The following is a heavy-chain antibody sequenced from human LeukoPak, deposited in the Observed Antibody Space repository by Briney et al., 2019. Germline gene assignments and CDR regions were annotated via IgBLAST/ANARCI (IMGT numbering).Heavy chain of an antibody. Sequence: GGSLRLSCAASGFILSTYTMSWVRQAPGKGLEWVSAISATGYTTYYADSVKGRFTISTDNSKSTVYLQMNSLRAEDTAVYYCARGGGHHHFDYWGQGTLVTVSS. CDR1: GFILSTYT. CDR2: ISATGYTT. J-gene: IGHJ4*02. D-gene: IGHD1-14*01. V-gene: IGHV3-23*01. CDR3: ARGGGHHHFDY.